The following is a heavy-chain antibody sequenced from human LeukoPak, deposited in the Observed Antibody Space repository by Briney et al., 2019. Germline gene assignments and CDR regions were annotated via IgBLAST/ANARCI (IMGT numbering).Heavy chain of an antibody. CDR1: RYSFDSYA. CDR3: AKRYGDSTGWFFDF. CDR2: INGGGDIT. D-gene: IGHD6-13*01. J-gene: IGHJ4*02. Sequence: GGSLRLSCEGSRYSFDSYAMTWVRQAPGKGLEWVPSINGGGDITYYAESVKGRFTVSRDNSKNTLFLQMNSLRAEDTAVFYRAKRYGDSTGWFFDFWGQGSLVTVSS. V-gene: IGHV3-23*01.